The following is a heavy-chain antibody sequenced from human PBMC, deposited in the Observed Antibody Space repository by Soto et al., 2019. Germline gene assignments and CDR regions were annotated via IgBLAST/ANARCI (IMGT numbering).Heavy chain of an antibody. J-gene: IGHJ6*02. V-gene: IGHV1-18*01. CDR1: GYTFTSYG. CDR2: ISAYNGNT. D-gene: IGHD3-10*01. Sequence: QVQLVQSGAEVKKPGASVKVSCKASGYTFTSYGISWVRQAPGQGLEWMGWISAYNGNTNYAQELQGRVTMTTDTSTSTAYMELRSLRSDDTAVYYCARGHYGSGSYYTPSLDVWGQGTTVTVSS. CDR3: ARGHYGSGSYYTPSLDV.